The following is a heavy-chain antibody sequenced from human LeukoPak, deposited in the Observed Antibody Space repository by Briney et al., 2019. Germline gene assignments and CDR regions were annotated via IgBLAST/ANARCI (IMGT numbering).Heavy chain of an antibody. CDR2: IRSYSSYI. CDR1: GFTLDNYN. CDR3: VSPRNDFWSGYYSYYYYYMDV. Sequence: GGSLRLSCAASGFTLDNYNFNWVRQAPGKGLEWVASIRSYSSYIHYADSVKGRFTISRDDAKKSLYLQMDSLRAEDTAVYYCVSPRNDFWSGYYSYYYYYMDVWGKGTTVTVSS. J-gene: IGHJ6*03. D-gene: IGHD3-3*01. V-gene: IGHV3-21*01.